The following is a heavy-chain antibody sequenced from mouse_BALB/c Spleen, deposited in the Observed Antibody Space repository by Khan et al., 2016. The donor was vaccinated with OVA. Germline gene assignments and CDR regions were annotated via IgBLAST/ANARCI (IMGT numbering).Heavy chain of an antibody. J-gene: IGHJ4*01. CDR2: IAPGSGSD. Sequence: DLVKPGASVKLSCKASGYTFTSYWINWIKQRPGQGLEWIGRIAPGSGSDYYNDMFKGKATLTIDTSSSTAYIQVRSLSSEDSAVDFCARSNYYGRGLYAMDYWGQGTSVTVAS. D-gene: IGHD1-1*01. CDR3: ARSNYYGRGLYAMDY. CDR1: GYTFTSYW. V-gene: IGHV1S41*01.